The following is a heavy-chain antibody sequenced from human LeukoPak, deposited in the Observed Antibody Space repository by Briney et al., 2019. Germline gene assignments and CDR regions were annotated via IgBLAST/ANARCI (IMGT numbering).Heavy chain of an antibody. V-gene: IGHV4-59*08. CDR1: GGSISSYY. D-gene: IGHD3-10*01. CDR2: IYYSGCT. CDR3: ARSVRGVILFDY. J-gene: IGHJ4*02. Sequence: PSETLSLTCTVSGGSISSYYWSWIRQPPGKGLEWIGYIYYSGCTNYNPSLKSRVTISVDTSKNQFSLKLSSVTAADTAVYYCARSVRGVILFDYWGQGTLVTVSS.